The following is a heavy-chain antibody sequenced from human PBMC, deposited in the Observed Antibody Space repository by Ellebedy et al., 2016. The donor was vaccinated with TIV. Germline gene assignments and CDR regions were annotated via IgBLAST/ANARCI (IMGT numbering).Heavy chain of an antibody. Sequence: MPSETLSLTCTVSGGSISGYYWSWIRQPPGKGLGWIGCIHYSGSTSYNPSLKSRVTISVETSKNQFSLKLSSVTAADTAVYYCARYYCGSACYHFDYWGQGTLVTVSS. CDR3: ARYYCGSACYHFDY. J-gene: IGHJ4*02. CDR1: GGSISGYY. D-gene: IGHD2-21*02. CDR2: IHYSGST. V-gene: IGHV4-59*01.